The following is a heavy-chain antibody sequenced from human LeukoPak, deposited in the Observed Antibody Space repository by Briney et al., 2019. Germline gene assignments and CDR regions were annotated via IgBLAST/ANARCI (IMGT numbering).Heavy chain of an antibody. CDR1: GDSTSGYY. J-gene: IGHJ5*02. CDR3: ATERSRGLAL. Sequence: SETLSLTCTVPGDSTSGYYWSWIRQPAGKGLEWIGRMYTSGSANYNPSLKSRVTMSLDTSKKLFSLQMSSVMAADTAIYYCATERSRGLALWGQGALVIVSS. V-gene: IGHV4-4*07. CDR2: MYTSGSA. D-gene: IGHD2-2*01.